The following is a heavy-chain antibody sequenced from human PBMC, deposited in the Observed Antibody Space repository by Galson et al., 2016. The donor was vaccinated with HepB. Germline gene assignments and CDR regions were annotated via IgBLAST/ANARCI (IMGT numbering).Heavy chain of an antibody. V-gene: IGHV4-59*01. CDR2: IYYSGST. CDR3: ARITPLLHYAMDV. Sequence: SETLSLTCTVSGGSISSYYWNLIRQPPGKGLEWIGFIYYSGSTNYNPSLKSRVTIPLDASNNQFSLKLISVTAADTAVYYCARITPLLHYAMDVWGQGTLVTVSS. D-gene: IGHD1-14*01. J-gene: IGHJ6*02. CDR1: GGSISSYY.